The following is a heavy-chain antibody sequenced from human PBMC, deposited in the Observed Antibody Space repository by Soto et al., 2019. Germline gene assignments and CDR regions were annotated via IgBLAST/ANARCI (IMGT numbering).Heavy chain of an antibody. CDR2: ISYDGSNK. V-gene: IGHV3-30-3*01. CDR1: GFTFSSYA. CDR3: ARGEDDSGYDY. D-gene: IGHD5-12*01. J-gene: IGHJ4*02. Sequence: QVQLVESGGGVVQPGRSLRLSCAASGFTFSSYAMHWVRQAPGKGLEWVAVISYDGSNKYYADSVKGRFTISRDNSKNTLYLQMNSLRAEDTAVYYCARGEDDSGYDYWGQGTLVTVSS.